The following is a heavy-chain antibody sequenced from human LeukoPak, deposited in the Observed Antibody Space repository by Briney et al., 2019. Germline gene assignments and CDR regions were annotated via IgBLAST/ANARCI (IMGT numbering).Heavy chain of an antibody. Sequence: GASVKVSCKASGYTFTSYGISWVRQAPGQGLEWMGWISAYNGNTNYAQKLQGRVTMTTDTSTSTAYMELRSLRSDDTAVYYCAREGGCTNGVCYLSDLGYNWFDPWGQGTLVTVSS. D-gene: IGHD2-8*01. CDR3: AREGGCTNGVCYLSDLGYNWFDP. J-gene: IGHJ5*02. CDR1: GYTFTSYG. CDR2: ISAYNGNT. V-gene: IGHV1-18*01.